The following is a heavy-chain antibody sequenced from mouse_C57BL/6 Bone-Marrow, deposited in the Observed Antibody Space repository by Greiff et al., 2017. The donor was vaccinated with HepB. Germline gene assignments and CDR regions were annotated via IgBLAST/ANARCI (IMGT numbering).Heavy chain of an antibody. Sequence: EVKLMESGGGLVQSGRSLRLSCATSGFTFSDFYMEWVRQAPGKGLEWIAASRNKANDYTTEYSASVKGRFIVSRDTSQSILYLQMNALRAEDTAIYYCARDGGYSNLYYAMDYWGQGTSVTVSS. CDR3: ARDGGYSNLYYAMDY. CDR1: GFTFSDFY. CDR2: SRNKANDYTT. D-gene: IGHD2-5*01. J-gene: IGHJ4*01. V-gene: IGHV7-1*01.